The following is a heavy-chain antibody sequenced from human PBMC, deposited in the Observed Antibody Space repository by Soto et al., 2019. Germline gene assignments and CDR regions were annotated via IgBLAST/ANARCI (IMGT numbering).Heavy chain of an antibody. J-gene: IGHJ4*02. CDR1: GGSFSGYY. D-gene: IGHD3-10*01. CDR3: ARTPYGSGSYYRSPAY. V-gene: IGHV4-34*01. CDR2: INHSGST. Sequence: SETLSLTCAVYGGSFSGYYWSWIRQPPGKGLEWIGEINHSGSTNYNPSLKSRVTISVDTSKNQFSLKLSSVTAADTAVYYCARTPYGSGSYYRSPAYWGQGTLVTVSS.